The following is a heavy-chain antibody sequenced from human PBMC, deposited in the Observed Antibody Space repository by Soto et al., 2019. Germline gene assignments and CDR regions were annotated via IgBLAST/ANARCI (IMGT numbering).Heavy chain of an antibody. CDR3: VAGSGWLPDF. D-gene: IGHD6-19*01. Sequence: GGPLRLSCAASGFSFSTYWMNWVRQAPGKGLEWVAIIKKDGSEKLYVDSVKGRFTISRDNARNSLYLEMNSLRAEDTAVYYCVAGSGWLPDFWGQGTLVTVSS. CDR1: GFSFSTYW. J-gene: IGHJ4*02. V-gene: IGHV3-7*01. CDR2: IKKDGSEK.